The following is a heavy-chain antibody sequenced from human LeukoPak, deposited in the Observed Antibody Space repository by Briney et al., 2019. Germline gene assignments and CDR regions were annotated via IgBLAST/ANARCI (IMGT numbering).Heavy chain of an antibody. D-gene: IGHD2-15*01. CDR2: ISSSSSYI. CDR1: GFTFSSYS. CDR3: GRVVAKYYGMDV. J-gene: IGHJ6*02. Sequence: GGSLRLSCAASGFTFSSYSMNWVRQAPGKGLEWVSSISSSSSYIYYADSVKGRFTISRDNAKNSLYLQMNSLRAEDTAVYYCGRVVAKYYGMDVWGQGTTVTVSS. V-gene: IGHV3-21*01.